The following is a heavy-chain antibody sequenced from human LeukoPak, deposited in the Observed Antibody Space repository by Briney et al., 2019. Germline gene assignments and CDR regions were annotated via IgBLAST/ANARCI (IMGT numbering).Heavy chain of an antibody. J-gene: IGHJ5*02. CDR1: GYTFTDYF. V-gene: IGHV1-2*02. CDR2: INPKSGAT. Sequence: ASVKVSCKAPGYTFTDYFLHLVRQAPGQGLEWMGWINPKSGATNYAQNFQGRVTMRDTSISTGNMELNRLTSDDTAVYYCARAYEYGWFDPWGQGTLVTVSS. D-gene: IGHD3-16*01. CDR3: ARAYEYGWFDP.